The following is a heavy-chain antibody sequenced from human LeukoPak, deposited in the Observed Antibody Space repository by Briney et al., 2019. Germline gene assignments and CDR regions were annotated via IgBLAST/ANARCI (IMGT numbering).Heavy chain of an antibody. J-gene: IGHJ4*02. CDR2: IYHSGST. D-gene: IGHD6-13*01. CDR3: AREGIAAGSFYFDY. CDR1: GYSISSGYY. V-gene: IGHV4-38-2*02. Sequence: SETLSLTCAVSGYSISSGYYWGWIRQPPGKGLEWIGSIYHSGSTYYNPSLKSRVTMSVDTSKNQFSLKLSSVTAADTAVYYCAREGIAAGSFYFDYWGQGTLVTVSS.